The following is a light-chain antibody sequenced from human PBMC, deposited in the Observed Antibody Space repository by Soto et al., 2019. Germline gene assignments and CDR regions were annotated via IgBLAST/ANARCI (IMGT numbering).Light chain of an antibody. V-gene: IGLV3-21*02. J-gene: IGLJ2*01. Sequence: SYELTQPPSLSVAPGQTARITCGGENIGRTTVHWYQHRPGQAPILVIYDDSDRPSRIPERFSGSNSGDTATLTISRVEAGDEADFYCQVWDTNTDHVVFGGGTQLTVL. CDR3: QVWDTNTDHVV. CDR2: DDS. CDR1: NIGRTT.